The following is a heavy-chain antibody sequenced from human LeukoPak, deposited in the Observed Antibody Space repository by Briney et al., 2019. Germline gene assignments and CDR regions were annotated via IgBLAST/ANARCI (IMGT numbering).Heavy chain of an antibody. D-gene: IGHD3-22*01. J-gene: IGHJ4*02. CDR3: ASADSSGYSYYFDY. CDR1: GGTFSSYA. V-gene: IGHV1-69*04. Sequence: EASVKVSCKASGGTFSSYAISWVRQAPGQGLEWMGRIIPILGIANYAQKFQARVTITADKSTSTAYMELSSLRSEDTAVYYCASADSSGYSYYFDYWGQGTLVTVSS. CDR2: IIPILGIA.